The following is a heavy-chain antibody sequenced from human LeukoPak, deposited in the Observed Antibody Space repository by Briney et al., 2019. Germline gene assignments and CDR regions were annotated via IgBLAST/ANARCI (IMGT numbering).Heavy chain of an antibody. Sequence: GGSLRLSCAASGFTVRSNYMSWVRQAPGKGLEWVSIIYGGGSVFYADSVKGRFTISRDNSKNTLYLQMNSLRGEATAVYYCARGGSYFSAFDIWGQGTMVTVSS. CDR1: GFTVRSNY. CDR2: IYGGGSV. D-gene: IGHD1-26*01. J-gene: IGHJ3*02. CDR3: ARGGSYFSAFDI. V-gene: IGHV3-53*01.